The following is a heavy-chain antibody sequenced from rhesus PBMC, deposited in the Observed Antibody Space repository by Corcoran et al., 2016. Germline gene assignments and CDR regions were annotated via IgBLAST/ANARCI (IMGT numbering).Heavy chain of an antibody. D-gene: IGHD5-42*01. CDR3: ASGRQRVQT. J-gene: IGHJ4*01. CDR2: IYGSSGST. CDR1: GGSISSNY. V-gene: IGHV4-160*01. Sequence: QVQLQESGPGLVKPSETLSLTCAVSGGSISSNYWSWIRQPPGKGLEWIGDIYGSSGSTYYNPHLKGRVTISTDASKNQFSLKLSSVTAADTAVYYCASGRQRVQTWGQGVLVTVSS.